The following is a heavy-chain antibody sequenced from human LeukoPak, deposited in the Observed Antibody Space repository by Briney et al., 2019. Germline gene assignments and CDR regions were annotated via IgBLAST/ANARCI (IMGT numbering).Heavy chain of an antibody. CDR3: ARADSDYYYYYMDV. CDR1: GFTFSSYW. D-gene: IGHD2-15*01. Sequence: GGSLRLSCAASGFTFSSYWMHWVRQAPGKGLVWVSRINSDGSSTSYADSVKGRSTISRDNAKNTLYLQMNSLRAEDTAVYYCARADSDYYYYYMDVWGKGTTVTVSS. CDR2: INSDGSST. J-gene: IGHJ6*03. V-gene: IGHV3-74*01.